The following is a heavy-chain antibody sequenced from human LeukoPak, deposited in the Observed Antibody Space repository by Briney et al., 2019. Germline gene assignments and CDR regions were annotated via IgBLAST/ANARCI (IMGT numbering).Heavy chain of an antibody. V-gene: IGHV3-7*01. Sequence: QPGGSLGLSCAAPGFTFRSYWMGWVRQAPGKGLEWLANIKEDGSETYYLDSVKGRFIISRDNAENSLYLQMSSLRAEDTAVYYCARDATRGGDFDSWGQGTLVTVSS. CDR2: IKEDGSET. CDR1: GFTFRSYW. CDR3: ARDATRGGDFDS. D-gene: IGHD2-15*01. J-gene: IGHJ4*02.